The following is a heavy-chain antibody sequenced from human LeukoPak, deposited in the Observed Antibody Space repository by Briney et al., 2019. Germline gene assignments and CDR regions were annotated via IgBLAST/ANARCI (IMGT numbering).Heavy chain of an antibody. CDR3: ARVPTTYGMDV. CDR2: ISSSGSTI. D-gene: IGHD4-11*01. V-gene: IGHV3-48*01. CDR1: GFTFSSYS. J-gene: IGHJ6*02. Sequence: PGGSLRLSCTASGFTFSSYSMNWVRQAPGKGLEWVSYISSSGSTISYADSVQGRLTISRDNAKNSLCLQMNSLRAEDTAVYYCARVPTTYGMDVWGQGTTVTVSS.